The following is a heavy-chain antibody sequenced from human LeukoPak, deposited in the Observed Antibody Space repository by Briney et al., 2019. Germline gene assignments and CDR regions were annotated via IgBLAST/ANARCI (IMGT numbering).Heavy chain of an antibody. J-gene: IGHJ6*02. V-gene: IGHV3-23*01. D-gene: IGHD6-25*01. Sequence: GGSQRLLCAASGFTFSSYAMTWVRQAPGKGLEWVSTISGSGGSTYYADSVKGRFTISRDSSKNTLYLQMNSLRAEDTAVYYCAGGDPLYYYYHGINVWGQGTTVTVSS. CDR1: GFTFSSYA. CDR2: ISGSGGST. CDR3: AGGDPLYYYYHGINV.